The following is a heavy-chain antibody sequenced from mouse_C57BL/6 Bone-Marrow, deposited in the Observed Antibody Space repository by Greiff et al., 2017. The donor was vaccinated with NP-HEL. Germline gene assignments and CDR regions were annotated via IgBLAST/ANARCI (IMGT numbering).Heavy chain of an antibody. CDR3: ARRGTARPAY. J-gene: IGHJ3*01. CDR2: IYPRSGNT. CDR1: GYTFTSYG. D-gene: IGHD3-2*01. Sequence: VQLQESGAELARPGASVKLSCKASGYTFTSYGISWVKQSNGQGLEWIGEIYPRSGNTYYNEKFKGKATLTADKSSSTAYMELRSLTSEDSAVYFCARRGTARPAYWGQGTLVTVSA. V-gene: IGHV1-81*01.